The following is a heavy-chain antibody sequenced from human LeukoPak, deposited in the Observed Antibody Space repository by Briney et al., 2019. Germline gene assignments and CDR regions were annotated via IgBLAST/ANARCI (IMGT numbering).Heavy chain of an antibody. V-gene: IGHV3-30-3*01. J-gene: IGHJ5*02. CDR3: AKEGRANEVMKP. D-gene: IGHD6-13*01. CDR1: GFTFSSYA. CDR2: ISYDGSNK. Sequence: GRSLRLSCAASGFTFSSYAMHWVRQAPGKGLEWVAVISYDGSNKYYADSVKGRFTISRDNSNNTLYLQMNSLRAEDTAVYYCAKEGRANEVMKPWGQGTLVNV.